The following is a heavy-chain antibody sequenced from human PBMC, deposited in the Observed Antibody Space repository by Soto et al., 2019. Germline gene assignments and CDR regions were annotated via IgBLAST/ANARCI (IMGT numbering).Heavy chain of an antibody. CDR2: MNPNSGNT. Sequence: QVQLVQSGAEVKNPGASVKVSCTSSGYTFTTYDINWVRQATGQGFEWMGWMNPNSGNTNYAQKFQGRVTMSRHTSQSTAYMERSSLRPEDTAVYYCVRNLNGTDPWGQGTLVTVSP. CDR1: GYTFTTYD. D-gene: IGHD1-26*01. J-gene: IGHJ5*02. V-gene: IGHV1-8*02. CDR3: VRNLNGTDP.